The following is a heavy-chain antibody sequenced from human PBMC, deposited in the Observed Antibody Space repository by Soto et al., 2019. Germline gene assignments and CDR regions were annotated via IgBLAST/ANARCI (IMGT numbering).Heavy chain of an antibody. D-gene: IGHD1-26*01. J-gene: IGHJ5*02. CDR3: ARDKVVGATNWFDP. V-gene: IGHV4-31*03. CDR1: GGSISSGGYY. CDR2: IYYSGST. Sequence: PSETLSLTCTVSGGSISSGGYYWSWIRQHPGKGLEWIGYIYYSGSTYYNPSLKSRVTISVDTSKNQFSLKLSPVTAADTAVYYCARDKVVGATNWFDPWGQGTLVTVSS.